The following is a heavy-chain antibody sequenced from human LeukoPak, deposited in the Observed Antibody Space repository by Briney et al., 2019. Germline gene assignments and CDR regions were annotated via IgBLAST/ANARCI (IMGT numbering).Heavy chain of an antibody. J-gene: IGHJ3*02. Sequence: GECLKISCKGSGYTFTTYWIGWVRPMPGKGLEWMGIIYPGDSDTTYSPSFQGQVTISADKSISTAYLHWSSLKASDTAMYFCARPVDYGDYSGAFDIWGQGTMVTVSS. CDR2: IYPGDSDT. CDR1: GYTFTTYW. V-gene: IGHV5-51*01. CDR3: ARPVDYGDYSGAFDI. D-gene: IGHD4-17*01.